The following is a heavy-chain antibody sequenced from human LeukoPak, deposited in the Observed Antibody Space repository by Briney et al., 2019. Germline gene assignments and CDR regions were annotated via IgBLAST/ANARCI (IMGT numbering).Heavy chain of an antibody. V-gene: IGHV3-33*06. D-gene: IGHD5-18*01. CDR1: GFTFSSYG. Sequence: PGGSLRLSCAASGFTFSSYGMHWVRQAPGKGLEWVAVIWYDGSNKYYADSVKGRFTISRDNSKNTLYLQMNSLRAEDTAVYYCAKDQVGYSYGPTVYFDYWGQGTLVTVSS. J-gene: IGHJ4*02. CDR2: IWYDGSNK. CDR3: AKDQVGYSYGPTVYFDY.